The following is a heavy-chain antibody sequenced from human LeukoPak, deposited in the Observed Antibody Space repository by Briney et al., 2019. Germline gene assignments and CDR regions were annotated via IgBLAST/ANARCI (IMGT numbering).Heavy chain of an antibody. CDR2: IKQDESEK. J-gene: IGHJ4*02. CDR3: ARALDSSSSRYQAFEE. V-gene: IGHV3-7*01. CDR1: GFTFSNYW. Sequence: GGSLRLSCSASGFTFSNYWMSWVRQAPGKGLEWLANIKQDESEKYYVDSVKGRFTISRDNAKSSLYLQMNSLRAEDTAVYYCARALDSSSSRYQAFEEWGQGTLVTVSS. D-gene: IGHD2-2*01.